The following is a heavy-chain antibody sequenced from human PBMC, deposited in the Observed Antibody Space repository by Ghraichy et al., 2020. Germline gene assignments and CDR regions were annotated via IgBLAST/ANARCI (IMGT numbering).Heavy chain of an antibody. CDR1: GGSISSSSYY. V-gene: IGHV4-39*01. D-gene: IGHD3-22*01. Sequence: SETLSLTCTVSGGSISSSSYYWGWIRQPPGKGLEWIGSIYYSGSTYYNPSLKSRVTISVDTSKNQFSLKLSSVTAADTAVYYCARHKLSSGYYSNSNNWFDPWGQGTLVTVSS. CDR2: IYYSGST. J-gene: IGHJ5*02. CDR3: ARHKLSSGYYSNSNNWFDP.